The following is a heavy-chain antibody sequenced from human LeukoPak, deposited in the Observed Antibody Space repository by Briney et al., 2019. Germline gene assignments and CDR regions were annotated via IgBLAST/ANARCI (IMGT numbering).Heavy chain of an antibody. CDR2: IKQDGSEK. Sequence: PGGSLRLSRAASGFTFSSYWMSWVRQAPGKGLEWVANIKQDGSEKYYVDSVKGRFTISRDNAKNPLYLQMNSLRAEDTAVYYCARGSLPAAVMPSYFDYWGQGTLVTVSS. CDR3: ARGSLPAAVMPSYFDY. V-gene: IGHV3-7*03. D-gene: IGHD2-2*01. CDR1: GFTFSSYW. J-gene: IGHJ4*02.